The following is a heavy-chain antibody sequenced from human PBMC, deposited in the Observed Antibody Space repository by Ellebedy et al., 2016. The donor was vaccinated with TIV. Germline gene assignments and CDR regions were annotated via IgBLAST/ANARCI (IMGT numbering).Heavy chain of an antibody. CDR2: ISGSGGST. CDR1: GFTFSDYY. V-gene: IGHV3-23*01. J-gene: IGHJ4*02. Sequence: GGSLRLSXAASGFTFSDYYMSWIRQAPGKGLEWVSAISGSGGSTYYADSVKGRFTISRDNSKNTLYLQMNSLRAEDTAVYYCASQSSYNWNYLFDYWGQGTLVTVSS. D-gene: IGHD1-7*01. CDR3: ASQSSYNWNYLFDY.